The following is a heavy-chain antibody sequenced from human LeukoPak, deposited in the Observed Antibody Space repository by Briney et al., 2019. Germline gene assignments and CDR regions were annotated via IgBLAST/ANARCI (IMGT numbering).Heavy chain of an antibody. J-gene: IGHJ4*02. CDR2: ISDSGGRT. CDR3: AKRGVVIRVILVGFHKEAYYFDS. CDR1: GIPLSNYG. V-gene: IGHV3-23*01. Sequence: GGSLRLSCAVSGIPLSNYGMSWVRQAPGKGLEWVAGISDSGGRTNYADSVKGRFTISRDNPKNTIYLQMNSLRAEDTAVYFCAKRGVVIRVILVGFHKEAYYFDSWGQGALVTVSS. D-gene: IGHD3-22*01.